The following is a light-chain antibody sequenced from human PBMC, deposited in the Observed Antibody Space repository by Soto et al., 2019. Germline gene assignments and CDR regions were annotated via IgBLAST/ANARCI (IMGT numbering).Light chain of an antibody. V-gene: IGLV2-11*01. CDR1: SSDVGSYDY. Sequence: QSALIQPPSVSGSPGQSVTISCTGTSSDVGSYDYVSWYQQHPGTVPKPMIYNVNTRPSGVPDRFSGSKSGNTASMTISGLQAEDEADYYCQSYDNSLSGSWVFGGGTKATVL. CDR3: QSYDNSLSGSWV. CDR2: NVN. J-gene: IGLJ3*02.